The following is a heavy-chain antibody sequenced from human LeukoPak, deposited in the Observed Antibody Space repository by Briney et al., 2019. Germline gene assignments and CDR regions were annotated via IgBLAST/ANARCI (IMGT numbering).Heavy chain of an antibody. CDR3: ASICSSTSCYRGY. J-gene: IGHJ4*02. CDR1: GFTFSSYG. CDR2: IRYDGSNK. Sequence: GGSLRLSCAASGFTFSSYGMHWVRQAPGKGLEWVAFIRYDGSNKYYADSVKGRFTISRDNSKNTLYLQMNSLRAEDTAVYYCASICSSTSCYRGYWGQGTLVTVSS. V-gene: IGHV3-30*02. D-gene: IGHD2-2*01.